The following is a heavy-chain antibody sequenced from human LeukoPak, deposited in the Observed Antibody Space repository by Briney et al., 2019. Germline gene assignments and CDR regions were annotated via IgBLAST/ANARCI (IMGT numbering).Heavy chain of an antibody. CDR1: GFTFSDSA. D-gene: IGHD3-10*01. J-gene: IGHJ5*02. Sequence: GGSLRLSCAASGFTFSDSAMHWVRQASGKGLEWVGRIRSKANSFATAYAASVTGRFTISRDDSKNTTYLQMNSLKTEDTAVYYCTGPRGSGNWFDPWGQGTLVTVTS. V-gene: IGHV3-73*01. CDR3: TGPRGSGNWFDP. CDR2: IRSKANSFAT.